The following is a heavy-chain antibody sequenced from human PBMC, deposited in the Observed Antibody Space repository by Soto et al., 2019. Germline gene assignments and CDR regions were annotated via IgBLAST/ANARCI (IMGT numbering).Heavy chain of an antibody. D-gene: IGHD2-2*01. CDR3: ARVLGGVCSTTSCYLGYFDY. CDR2: ISIYNGNT. V-gene: IGHV1-18*04. Sequence: ASVKVSCKSSGYTFTSYGISWVRQAPGQGLEWMGWISIYNGNTNYAQKLQGRVTMTTDTSTSTVYMELRSLGSDDTAVYYCARVLGGVCSTTSCYLGYFDYWGQGTLVTVSS. J-gene: IGHJ4*02. CDR1: GYTFTSYG.